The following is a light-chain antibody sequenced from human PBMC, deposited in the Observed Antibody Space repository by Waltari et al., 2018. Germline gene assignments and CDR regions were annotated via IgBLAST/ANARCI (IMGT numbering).Light chain of an antibody. Sequence: DIQMTQSPSSLSASVGDRVTITCRASQYIDTYLNWYQQKSGKAPELLIYTASTLHSGVSSRFSGSGSGTDFTLTISSLQPEDFATYYCQQHSSYPWTFGQGTKVDIK. J-gene: IGKJ1*01. CDR2: TAS. CDR1: QYIDTY. CDR3: QQHSSYPWT. V-gene: IGKV1-39*01.